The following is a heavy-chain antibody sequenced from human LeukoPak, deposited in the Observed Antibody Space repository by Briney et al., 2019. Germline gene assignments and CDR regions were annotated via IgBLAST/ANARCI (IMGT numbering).Heavy chain of an antibody. CDR2: IYTSGST. CDR3: ARGIAVAGYGYFDY. D-gene: IGHD6-19*01. J-gene: IGHJ4*02. CDR1: GGSISSHY. V-gene: IGHV4-4*07. Sequence: SETLSLTCTVSGGSISSHYWSWIRQPAGKGLEWIGRIYTSGSTNYNPSLKSRVTMSVDTSKNQFSLKLSSVTAADTAVYYCARGIAVAGYGYFDYWGQGTLVTVSS.